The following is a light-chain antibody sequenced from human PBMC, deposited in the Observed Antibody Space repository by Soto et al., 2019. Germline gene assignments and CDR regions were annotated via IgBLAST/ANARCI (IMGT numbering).Light chain of an antibody. CDR2: SNN. CDR3: AAWDGSLNGVL. V-gene: IGLV1-44*01. Sequence: QSVLTQPPSASGTPGQRVTISCSGRRSNIGSNTVNWYQQLPGTAPKVLIYSNNQRPSGVPDRFSGSRSGTSASLAISGLQPEDEADYYCAAWDGSLNGVLFGGGTKVTVL. J-gene: IGLJ2*01. CDR1: RSNIGSNT.